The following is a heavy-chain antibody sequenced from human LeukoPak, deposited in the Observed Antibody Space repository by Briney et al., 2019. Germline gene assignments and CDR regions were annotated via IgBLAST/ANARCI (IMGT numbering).Heavy chain of an antibody. J-gene: IGHJ4*02. CDR1: GFTFSSYW. Sequence: PGGSLRLSCAASGFTFSSYWMSWVRQAPGKGLEWVANIKQDGSEKYYVDSVKGRFTISRDNAKNSLYLQMNSLRAEDTAVYYCARDLYENYDFWSGYPDYWGQGTLVTVSS. D-gene: IGHD3-3*01. V-gene: IGHV3-7*01. CDR3: ARDLYENYDFWSGYPDY. CDR2: IKQDGSEK.